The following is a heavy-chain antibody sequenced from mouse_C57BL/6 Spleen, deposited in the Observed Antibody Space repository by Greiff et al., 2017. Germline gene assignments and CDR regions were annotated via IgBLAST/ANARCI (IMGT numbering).Heavy chain of an antibody. V-gene: IGHV1-82*01. CDR2: IYPGDGDT. CDR1: GYAFSSSW. J-gene: IGHJ2*01. CDR3: AREGLGYFDY. Sequence: QVQLQQSGPELVKPGASVKISCKASGYAFSSSWMNWVKQRPGKGLEWIGRIYPGDGDTNYNGKFKGKATLTADKSSSTAYMQLSSLTSEDSAVYFCAREGLGYFDYWGQGTTRTVSS. D-gene: IGHD4-1*01.